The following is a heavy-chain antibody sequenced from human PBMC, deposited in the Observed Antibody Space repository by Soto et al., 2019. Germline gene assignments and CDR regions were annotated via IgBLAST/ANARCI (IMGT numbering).Heavy chain of an antibody. J-gene: IGHJ4*02. Sequence: RHSCGAWRFTVTRMCVHCGGRRTSKRLEWVSRINADGGSTYYADSVKGRFTISRDNSKNTLYLQMNSLRVEDTAVYYCVRVDGDYHDGNGYLGRHWGQGTLVTVSS. CDR3: VRVDGDYHDGNGYLGRH. D-gene: IGHD5-18*01. CDR2: INADGGST. V-gene: IGHV3-74*01. CDR1: RFTVTRMC.